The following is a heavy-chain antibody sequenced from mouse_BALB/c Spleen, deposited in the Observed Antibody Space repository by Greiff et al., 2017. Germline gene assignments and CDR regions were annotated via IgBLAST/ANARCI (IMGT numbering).Heavy chain of an antibody. J-gene: IGHJ2*01. Sequence: QVQLQQSGAELVRPGASVTLSCKASGYTFTDYEMHWVKQTPVHGLEWIGAIDPETGGTAYNLKCKGKATLTADKSSSTAYMELRSLTSEDSAVYYCTGREVTTATVNFDYWGQGTTLTVAA. CDR2: IDPETGGT. V-gene: IGHV1-15*01. D-gene: IGHD1-2*01. CDR3: TGREVTTATVNFDY. CDR1: GYTFTDYE.